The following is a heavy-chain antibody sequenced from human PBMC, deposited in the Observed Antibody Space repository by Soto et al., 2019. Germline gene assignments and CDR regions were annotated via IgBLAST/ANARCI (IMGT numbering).Heavy chain of an antibody. V-gene: IGHV1-69*13. D-gene: IGHD3-22*01. Sequence: GASVKVSCKASGGTFSSYAISWVRQAPGQGLEWMGGIIPIFGTANYAQKFQGRVTITADESTSTAYMELSSLRSEDTAVYYCARLGYDSSSPMWYFDYWGQGTLVTVSS. CDR2: IIPIFGTA. CDR1: GGTFSSYA. J-gene: IGHJ4*02. CDR3: ARLGYDSSSPMWYFDY.